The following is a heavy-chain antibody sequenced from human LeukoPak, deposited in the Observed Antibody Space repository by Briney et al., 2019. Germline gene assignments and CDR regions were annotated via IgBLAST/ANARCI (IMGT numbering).Heavy chain of an antibody. J-gene: IGHJ4*02. V-gene: IGHV1-3*01. CDR2: INAGNGNT. D-gene: IGHD3-16*02. CDR3: ARAPYDYVWGSYRSNYFDY. Sequence: EASVKVSCKASGYTFTSYAMHWVRQAPGQRLEWMGWINAGNGNTKHSQKFQGRVTITRDTSASTAYMELSSLRSEDTAVYYCARAPYDYVWGSYRSNYFDYWGQGTLVTVSS. CDR1: GYTFTSYA.